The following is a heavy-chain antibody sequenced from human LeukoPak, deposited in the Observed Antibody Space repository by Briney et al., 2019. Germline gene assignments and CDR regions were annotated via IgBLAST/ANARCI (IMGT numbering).Heavy chain of an antibody. CDR3: ARGVGATLYYYYYYYMDV. J-gene: IGHJ6*03. Sequence: GASVKVSCKASVGTFSSYAISWVRQAPGQGLVWMGGIIPIFGTANYAQKFQGRVTITADESTSTAYMELSSLRSEDTAVYYCARGVGATLYYYYYYYMDVWGKGTTVTISS. D-gene: IGHD1-26*01. CDR1: VGTFSSYA. CDR2: IIPIFGTA. V-gene: IGHV1-69*13.